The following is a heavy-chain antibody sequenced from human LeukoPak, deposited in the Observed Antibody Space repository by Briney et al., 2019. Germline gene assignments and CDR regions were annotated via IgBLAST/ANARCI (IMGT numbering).Heavy chain of an antibody. D-gene: IGHD2-2*01. CDR2: INHSGRT. CDR1: GESFSGYY. CDR3: ARNREPAATLDY. Sequence: SETLSLTCAVYGESFSGYYWNWIRQPPGKGLEWIGEINHSGRTNYNPSLKSRVTISVDTSKNQISLKLTSMTAADTAVYYCARNREPAATLDYWGQETLVTGSS. V-gene: IGHV4-34*01. J-gene: IGHJ4*02.